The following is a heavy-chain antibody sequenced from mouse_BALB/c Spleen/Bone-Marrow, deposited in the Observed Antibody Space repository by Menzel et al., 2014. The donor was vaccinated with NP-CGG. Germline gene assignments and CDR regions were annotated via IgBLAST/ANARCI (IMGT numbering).Heavy chain of an antibody. J-gene: IGHJ3*01. D-gene: IGHD1-1*01. CDR3: AMYYYGSSLFAY. CDR2: IDPANGNT. CDR1: GFNIKDTY. V-gene: IGHV14-3*02. Sequence: VQLQQPGAELVKPGASVKLSCTASGFNIKDTYMHWVKQRPEQGLEWIGRIDPANGNTKYDPKFQGKATITADTSSNTAFLQLSSLTSEDAAVYYCAMYYYGSSLFAYWGPGTLVTVSA.